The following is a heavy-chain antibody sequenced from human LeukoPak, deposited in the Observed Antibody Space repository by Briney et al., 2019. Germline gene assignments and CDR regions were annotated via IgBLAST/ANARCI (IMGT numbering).Heavy chain of an antibody. CDR3: ARAIGYCSSTSCFYNWFDP. CDR2: INPNSGGT. CDR1: GYTFTGYY. Sequence: ASVKVSCKASGYTFTGYYMHWVRQAPGQGLEWMGWINPNSGGTNYAQKFQGRVTTTRDTSTSTVYMELSSLRSEDTAVYYCARAIGYCSSTSCFYNWFDPWGQGTLVTVSS. J-gene: IGHJ5*02. V-gene: IGHV1-2*02. D-gene: IGHD2-2*01.